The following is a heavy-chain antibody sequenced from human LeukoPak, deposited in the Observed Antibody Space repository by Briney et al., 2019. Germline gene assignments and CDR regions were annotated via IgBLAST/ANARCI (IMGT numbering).Heavy chain of an antibody. CDR3: ARDERYYYGSGSYYYYGLDV. V-gene: IGHV3-74*01. Sequence: PGGSLRLSCAASGFTFSSYWMHWVRQAPGKGLVWVSRINSDGSSTTYADSVKGRFTISRDNAKNTLYLQMNSLRAEDTAVYYCARDERYYYGSGSYYYYGLDVWGQGTTVTVSS. CDR1: GFTFSSYW. J-gene: IGHJ6*02. CDR2: INSDGSST. D-gene: IGHD3-10*01.